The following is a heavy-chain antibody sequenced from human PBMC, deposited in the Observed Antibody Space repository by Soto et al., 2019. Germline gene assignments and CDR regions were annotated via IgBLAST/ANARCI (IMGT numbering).Heavy chain of an antibody. CDR2: INSDGSST. CDR3: ARGAYYYDSSGSTSEYFQH. D-gene: IGHD3-22*01. Sequence: GGSLRLSCAASGFTFSSYWMHWVRQAPGKGLVWVSRINSDGSSTSYADSVKGRFTISRDNAKNTLYLQMNSLRAEDTAVYYCARGAYYYDSSGSTSEYFQHWGQGTLVTVSS. J-gene: IGHJ1*01. V-gene: IGHV3-74*01. CDR1: GFTFSSYW.